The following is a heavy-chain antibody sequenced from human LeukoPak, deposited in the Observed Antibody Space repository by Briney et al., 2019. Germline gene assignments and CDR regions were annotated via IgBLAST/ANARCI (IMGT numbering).Heavy chain of an antibody. CDR2: IIPILGIA. V-gene: IGHV1-69*04. CDR1: GYTFTGYY. J-gene: IGHJ4*02. Sequence: SVKVSCKASGYTFTGYYMHWVRQAPGQGLEWMGRIIPILGIANYAQKFQGRVTITADKSTSTAYMELSSLRSEDTAVYYCARVGSNYYFDYWGQGTLVTVSS. D-gene: IGHD1-1*01. CDR3: ARVGSNYYFDY.